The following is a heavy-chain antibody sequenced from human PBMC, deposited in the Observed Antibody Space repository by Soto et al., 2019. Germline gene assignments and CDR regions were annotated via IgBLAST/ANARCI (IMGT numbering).Heavy chain of an antibody. CDR1: GFTFSSYW. J-gene: IGHJ6*01. CDR2: IKQDGSEK. V-gene: IGHV3-7*03. D-gene: IGHD3-10*01. Sequence: GGSLRLSCAASGFTFSSYWMSWVRQAPGKGLEWVANIKQDGSEKHYVDSVKGKFIISRDNAKNSLYLEMNSLRVEDTAVYYCARVPRGGKEKDVWGQRKTVTVSS. CDR3: ARVPRGGKEKDV.